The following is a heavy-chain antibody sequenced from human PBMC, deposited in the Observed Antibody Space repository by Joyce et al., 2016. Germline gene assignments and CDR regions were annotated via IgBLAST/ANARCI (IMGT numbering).Heavy chain of an antibody. V-gene: IGHV3-48*02. J-gene: IGHJ4*02. CDR3: ARDHNYGLDF. D-gene: IGHD5-18*01. CDR2: IRTGSGDI. Sequence: EVQLVDSGGGLVQPGGSLRLSCVASGFTFGSYSFNWVRQAPGKGLEVISYIRTGSGDIYYADSVKGRFAISRDNDENSLYLQMNSLRDEDTAVYYCARDHNYGLDFWGQGTLVTVSS. CDR1: GFTFGSYS.